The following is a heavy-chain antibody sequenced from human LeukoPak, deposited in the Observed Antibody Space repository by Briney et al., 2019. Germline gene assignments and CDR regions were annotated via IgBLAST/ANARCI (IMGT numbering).Heavy chain of an antibody. Sequence: ASVKVSCKASGYTFTGYYMHWVRQAPGQGLEWMGWISPNSGGTNYAQKFQGRVTMTGDTSISTAYMELSRLRSDDTAVYYCASSSIAVAGTDYWGQGTLVTVSS. V-gene: IGHV1-2*02. CDR3: ASSSIAVAGTDY. CDR2: ISPNSGGT. D-gene: IGHD6-19*01. CDR1: GYTFTGYY. J-gene: IGHJ4*02.